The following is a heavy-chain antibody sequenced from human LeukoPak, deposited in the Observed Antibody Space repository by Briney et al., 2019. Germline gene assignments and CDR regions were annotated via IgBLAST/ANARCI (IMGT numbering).Heavy chain of an antibody. V-gene: IGHV3-48*01. J-gene: IGHJ3*02. CDR1: GFTFSSYS. Sequence: PGGSLRLSCAASGFTFSSYSMNWVRQAPGKGLEWVSYISSSSSTIYYADSVKGRFTISRDNAKNSLYLQMNNLRAEDTAVYYCARGQSGVDADDDAFDIWGQGTMVTVSS. CDR3: ARGQSGVDADDDAFDI. CDR2: ISSSSSTI. D-gene: IGHD5-18*01.